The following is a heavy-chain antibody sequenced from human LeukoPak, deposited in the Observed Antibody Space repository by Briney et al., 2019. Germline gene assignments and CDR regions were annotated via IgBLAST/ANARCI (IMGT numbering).Heavy chain of an antibody. J-gene: IGHJ5*02. D-gene: IGHD3-16*01. V-gene: IGHV3-33*01. CDR2: VWYDGRNR. Sequence: GGSLRLSCAASEYTFSRHGIHWVRQAPGKGLEWVAVVWYDGRNRDYADSVKGRFTISKDNSNNMVFLQMDRLRAEDTAVYYCARLWGGNGYSGGSLNLWGQGTLVTVSS. CDR1: EYTFSRHG. CDR3: ARLWGGNGYSGGSLNL.